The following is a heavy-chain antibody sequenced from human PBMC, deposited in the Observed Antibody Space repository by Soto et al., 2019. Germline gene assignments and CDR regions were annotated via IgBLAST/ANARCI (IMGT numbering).Heavy chain of an antibody. J-gene: IGHJ2*01. Sequence: QVQLQESGPGLVKASETLSLICTVSGGSVSSGNYYWSWVRQSPGKGLEWIGHIYYSGSTDYNPSLKSRVTLSVDTAKSQFSLKLSSVTAADTAVYYCARDYGEGRVDLWGRGTLVTVSS. V-gene: IGHV4-61*01. D-gene: IGHD3-10*01. CDR3: ARDYGEGRVDL. CDR2: IYYSGST. CDR1: GGSVSSGNYY.